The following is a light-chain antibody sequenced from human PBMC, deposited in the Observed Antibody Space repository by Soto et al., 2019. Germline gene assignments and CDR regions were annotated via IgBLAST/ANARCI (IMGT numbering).Light chain of an antibody. Sequence: EIVMTQSPATLSVSPGERATLSCRASQSVSGNLAWYQQKPGQAPRLLIYGASARATGIPARFSGSGSGTEFILTISSLQSEDFEVYYCQQYNNWPKTFGQGTKVELK. CDR3: QQYNNWPKT. V-gene: IGKV3-15*01. J-gene: IGKJ1*01. CDR1: QSVSGN. CDR2: GAS.